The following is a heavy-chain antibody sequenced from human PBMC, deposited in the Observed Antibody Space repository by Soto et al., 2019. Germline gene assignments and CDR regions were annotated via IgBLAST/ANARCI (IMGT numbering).Heavy chain of an antibody. CDR1: GFTFSSYA. CDR2: ISGSGGST. V-gene: IGHV3-23*01. Sequence: EVQLLESGGGLVQPGGSLRLSCAASGFTFSSYAMRWVRQAPGKGLDWVSTISGSGGSTYYADSVKGRFTMSRDNSKNTVYLQMNSLRAEDTAIYYCAKERQATTVTLPDYWGQGTLVTVSS. J-gene: IGHJ4*02. CDR3: AKERQATTVTLPDY. D-gene: IGHD4-17*01.